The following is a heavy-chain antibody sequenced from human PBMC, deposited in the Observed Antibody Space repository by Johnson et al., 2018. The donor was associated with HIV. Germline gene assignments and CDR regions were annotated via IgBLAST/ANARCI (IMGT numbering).Heavy chain of an antibody. CDR1: GFTVSSNY. Sequence: VQLVESGGGLVQPGGSLRLSCAASGFTVSSNYMSWVRQAPGKGLEWVSGISWNSGSIGYADSVKGRFTISRDNAKNTVYLQMDSLRDEDMAVYYCARGALGSFDIWGQGTMVTVS. CDR2: SWNSGSI. J-gene: IGHJ3*02. CDR3: ARGALGSFDI. V-gene: IGHV3-74*02. D-gene: IGHD3-10*01.